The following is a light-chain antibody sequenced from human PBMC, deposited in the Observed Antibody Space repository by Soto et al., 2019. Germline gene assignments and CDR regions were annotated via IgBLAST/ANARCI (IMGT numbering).Light chain of an antibody. J-gene: IGLJ1*01. CDR2: LNSDGSH. CDR3: QTWGTGIQV. Sequence: QLVLTQSPSASASLGASVKLTCTLSSGHSSYAIAWHQQQPEKGPRYLMKLNSDGSHSKGDGIPDRFSGSSSGAERYLTISRLQSEDEADYYCQTWGTGIQVFGTGTKLTV. CDR1: SGHSSYA. V-gene: IGLV4-69*01.